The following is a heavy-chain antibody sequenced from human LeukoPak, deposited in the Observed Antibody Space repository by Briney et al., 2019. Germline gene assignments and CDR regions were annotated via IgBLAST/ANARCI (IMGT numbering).Heavy chain of an antibody. CDR2: INCDGSDI. CDR1: GFTFSSYW. J-gene: IGHJ4*02. Sequence: GGSLRLSCAASGFTFSSYWMHWVRQAPGKGLVWISNINCDGSDINYADSVKGRFTISRDNAKNTLYLQMNRLRAEDTAVYYCARESSGGGYSLGHDYWGQGTLVTVSS. D-gene: IGHD5-18*01. V-gene: IGHV3-74*01. CDR3: ARESSGGGYSLGHDY.